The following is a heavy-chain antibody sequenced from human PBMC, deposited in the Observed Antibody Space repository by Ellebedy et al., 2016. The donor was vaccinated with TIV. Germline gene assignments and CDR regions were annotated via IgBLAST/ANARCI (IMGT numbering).Heavy chain of an antibody. D-gene: IGHD1-14*01. V-gene: IGHV4-34*12. Sequence: SETLSLTCAVSGGSLGGYYWSWIRQSPGKGLEWIGHIVASGATDYNLSLKTRVTMSVETSKNHLSLDLSSVTAADSAVYFCARQGTKDALDIWGQGTLVTVSS. CDR3: ARQGTKDALDI. CDR2: IVASGAT. J-gene: IGHJ3*02. CDR1: GGSLGGYY.